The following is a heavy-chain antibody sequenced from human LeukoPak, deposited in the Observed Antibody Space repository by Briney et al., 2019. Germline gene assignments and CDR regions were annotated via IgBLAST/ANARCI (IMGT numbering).Heavy chain of an antibody. D-gene: IGHD1-1*01. J-gene: IGHJ4*02. CDR3: ARPGTTGTTLDY. CDR2: INPSGGST. CDR1: GYTFTSYY. V-gene: IGHV1-46*01. Sequence: VASVKVSCKTSGYTFTSYYMHWVRQAPGQGLEWMGIINPSGGSTSYAQKFQGRVTMTRDTSTSTVYMELSSLRSEDTAVYYCARPGTTGTTLDYWGQGTLVTVSS.